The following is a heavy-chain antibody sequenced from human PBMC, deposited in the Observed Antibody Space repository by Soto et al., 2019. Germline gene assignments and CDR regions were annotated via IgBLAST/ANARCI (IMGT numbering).Heavy chain of an antibody. CDR2: ISYDGSNE. CDR1: GFAFSSYG. D-gene: IGHD6-13*01. J-gene: IGHJ4*02. V-gene: IGHV3-30*18. CDR3: AKARDPKSRSWPAY. Sequence: QVQLVESGGGVVQPGRSLRLSCAASGFAFSSYGMHWVRQAPGKGLEWVAVISYDGSNEYYADSVKGRFTISRDNSKNMLYLQMNSLRAEDTAVYYCAKARDPKSRSWPAYWGQGTLVTVSS.